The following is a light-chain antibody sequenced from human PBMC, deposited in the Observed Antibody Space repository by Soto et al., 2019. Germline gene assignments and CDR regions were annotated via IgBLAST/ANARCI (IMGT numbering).Light chain of an antibody. CDR3: QSYDSSLSGYVV. Sequence: QSVLTQPPSVSGAPGQRVTISCTGSSSNIGAGYEIHWYQQVPGTAPKLLIYGNSNRPSGVPDRFSGSKSGTSASLAITGLQPEDEADYYCQSYDSSLSGYVVFGGGTQLTVL. CDR2: GNS. J-gene: IGLJ2*01. CDR1: SSNIGAGYE. V-gene: IGLV1-40*01.